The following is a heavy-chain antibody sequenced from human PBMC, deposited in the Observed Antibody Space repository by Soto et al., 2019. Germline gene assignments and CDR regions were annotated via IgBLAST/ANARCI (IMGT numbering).Heavy chain of an antibody. V-gene: IGHV1-46*03. CDR2: INPSGGST. Sequence: ASVKVSCKASGYTFTSYYMHWVRQAPGQGLEWMGIINPSGGSTSYAQKFQGRVTMTRDTSTSTVYMELSSLRSEDTAVYYCARGVVVPAAIGGRVDDAFDIWGQGTMVTV. CDR3: ARGVVVPAAIGGRVDDAFDI. D-gene: IGHD2-2*02. J-gene: IGHJ3*02. CDR1: GYTFTSYY.